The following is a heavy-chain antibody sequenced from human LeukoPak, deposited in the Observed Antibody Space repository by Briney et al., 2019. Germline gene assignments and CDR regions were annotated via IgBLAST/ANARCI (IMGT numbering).Heavy chain of an antibody. D-gene: IGHD3-3*01. V-gene: IGHV1-24*01. CDR1: GYTLTELS. CDR3: ATVLGVTVAFDI. J-gene: IGHJ3*02. Sequence: ASVKVSCKVSGYTLTELSMHWVRQAPGKGLEWMGGFDPEDGETIYAQKFQGRVTMTEDTSTDTAYMELSRLRSEDTAVYYCATVLGVTVAFDIWGQGTMVTVSS. CDR2: FDPEDGET.